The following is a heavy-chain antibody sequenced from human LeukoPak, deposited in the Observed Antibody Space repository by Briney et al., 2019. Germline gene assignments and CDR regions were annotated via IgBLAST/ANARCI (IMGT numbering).Heavy chain of an antibody. CDR2: IRYDGNNK. CDR3: AKGYCSGGTCHSSYGMDV. Sequence: GGSLRLSCAASGFTFSTYGMHWVRQAPGKGLEWVTFIRYDGNNKYYTDSVKGRFTISRDNSKNTLYLQMSSLRAEDTAVYYCAKGYCSGGTCHSSYGMDVWGQGTTVTVSS. CDR1: GFTFSTYG. V-gene: IGHV3-30*02. J-gene: IGHJ6*02. D-gene: IGHD2-15*01.